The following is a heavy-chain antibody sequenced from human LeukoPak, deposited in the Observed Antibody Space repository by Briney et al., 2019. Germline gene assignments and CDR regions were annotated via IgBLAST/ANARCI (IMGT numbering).Heavy chain of an antibody. CDR3: ARGFDYDSSGYYPIFDY. CDR1: GGSFSGYY. Sequence: SETLSLTCAVYGGSFSGYYWSWIRQAPGKGLEWIGEINHSGSTNYNPSLKSRVTISVATTNNQFFLKLSPVTDADTAVYYCARGFDYDSSGYYPIFDYWGQGTLVTVSS. D-gene: IGHD3-22*01. J-gene: IGHJ4*02. V-gene: IGHV4-34*01. CDR2: INHSGST.